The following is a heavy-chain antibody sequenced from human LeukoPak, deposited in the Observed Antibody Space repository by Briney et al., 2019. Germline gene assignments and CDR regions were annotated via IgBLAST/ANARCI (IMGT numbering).Heavy chain of an antibody. CDR2: INPNSGGT. D-gene: IGHD3-22*01. CDR1: GYTFTGYY. CDR3: ARGTRSITMIVVVRDAFDI. Sequence: ASVKVSCKASGYTFTGYYMHWVRQAPGQGLEWMGWINPNSGGTNYAQKFQGRVTMTRDTSISTAYMELSRLRSDDTAVYYCARGTRSITMIVVVRDAFDIWGQGTMVTVSS. V-gene: IGHV1-2*02. J-gene: IGHJ3*02.